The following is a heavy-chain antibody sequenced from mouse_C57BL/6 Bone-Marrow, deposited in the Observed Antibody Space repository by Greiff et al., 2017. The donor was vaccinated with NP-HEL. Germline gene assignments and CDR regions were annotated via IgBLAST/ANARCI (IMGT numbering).Heavy chain of an antibody. CDR3: ARTHYYYGSRGFAY. V-gene: IGHV1-80*01. J-gene: IGHJ3*01. D-gene: IGHD1-1*01. CDR2: IYPGDGDT. Sequence: VQLQQSGAELVKPGASVKISCKASGYAFSSYWMNWVKQRPGKGLEWIGQIYPGDGDTNYNGKFKGKATLTADKSSSTAYMQLSSLTSEDSAVYFCARTHYYYGSRGFAYWGQGTLVTVSA. CDR1: GYAFSSYW.